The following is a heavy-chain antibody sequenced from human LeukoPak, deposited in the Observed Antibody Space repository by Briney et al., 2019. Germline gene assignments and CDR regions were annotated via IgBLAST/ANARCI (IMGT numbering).Heavy chain of an antibody. J-gene: IGHJ3*02. CDR1: GSTSGIYA. Sequence: GGSLRLSSAAPGSTSGIYATSWVRHAPGKGREWGSAISGSGGSTYYADSVKGRFTISRDNSKNTLYLQMNSLRAEDTAVYYCANYGLGEAVGAFDIWGQGTMVTVSS. D-gene: IGHD3-16*01. CDR3: ANYGLGEAVGAFDI. CDR2: ISGSGGST. V-gene: IGHV3-23*01.